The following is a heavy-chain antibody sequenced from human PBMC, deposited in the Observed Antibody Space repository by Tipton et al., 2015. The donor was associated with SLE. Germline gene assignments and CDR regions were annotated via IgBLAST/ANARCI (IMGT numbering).Heavy chain of an antibody. CDR3: ASITFWSAYIPFDY. V-gene: IGHV4-59*12. CDR1: GGSLSGYY. J-gene: IGHJ4*02. D-gene: IGHD3-3*01. CDR2: IYDSGGT. Sequence: TLSLTCTVSGGSLSGYYWGWIRQPPGKGLEWIGYIYDSGGTSYKPSLKTRVTISVDTSKNQFSLKLSSVTAADTAMYYCASITFWSAYIPFDYWGQGTPVTVSS.